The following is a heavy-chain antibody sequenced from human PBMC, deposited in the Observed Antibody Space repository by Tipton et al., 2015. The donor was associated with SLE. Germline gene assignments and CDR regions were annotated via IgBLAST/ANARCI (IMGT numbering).Heavy chain of an antibody. CDR1: GGSISSGGYY. J-gene: IGHJ4*02. CDR3: AIFSRDGYNPEDY. V-gene: IGHV4-31*11. D-gene: IGHD5-24*01. CDR2: IYYSGST. Sequence: TLSLTCAVSGGSISSGGYYWSWIRQHPGKGLEWIGYIYYSGSTYYNPSLKSRVTISVDTSKSQFSLKLSSVTAADTAVYYCAIFSRDGYNPEDYWGQGTLVTVSS.